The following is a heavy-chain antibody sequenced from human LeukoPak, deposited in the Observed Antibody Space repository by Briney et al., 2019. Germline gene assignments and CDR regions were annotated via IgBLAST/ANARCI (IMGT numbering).Heavy chain of an antibody. CDR1: GGTFSSYA. CDR3: ASGTLLGYCSSTSCYISAFDI. D-gene: IGHD2-2*02. CDR2: IIPIFGTA. Sequence: ASVKVSCKASGGTFSSYAISWVRQAPGQGLEWMGGIIPIFGTANCAQKFQGGVTITTDESTSTAYMELSSLRSEDTAVYYCASGTLLGYCSSTSCYISAFDIWGQGTMVTVSS. V-gene: IGHV1-69*05. J-gene: IGHJ3*02.